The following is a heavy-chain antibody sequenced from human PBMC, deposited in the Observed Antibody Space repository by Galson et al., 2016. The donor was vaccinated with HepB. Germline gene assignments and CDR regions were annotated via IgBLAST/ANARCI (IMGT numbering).Heavy chain of an antibody. CDR2: ITAGSTST. CDR1: GFTFRSHA. D-gene: IGHD3-22*01. CDR3: ARDPASFYYDSRFHPHDY. Sequence: SLRLSCAASGFTFRSHAMSWVRQAPGRGLEWASSITAGSTSTFYADSVKGRFTMSRDNSKNTLYLQMNSLRAEDTAIYYCARDPASFYYDSRFHPHDYWGQGTLATVSS. J-gene: IGHJ4*02. V-gene: IGHV3-23*01.